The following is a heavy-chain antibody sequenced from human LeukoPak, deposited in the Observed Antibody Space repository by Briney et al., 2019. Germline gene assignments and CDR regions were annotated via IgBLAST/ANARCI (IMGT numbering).Heavy chain of an antibody. Sequence: GGSLRLSCAASGFTFSSYAMSWIRQAPGKGLAWVSAISGSGGSTYYADSVKGRFTISRDNSKNTLYLQMNSLRAEDTAVYYCAKDVSYSSGWLTYFDYWGQGTLVTVSS. CDR2: ISGSGGST. V-gene: IGHV3-23*01. CDR1: GFTFSSYA. J-gene: IGHJ4*02. CDR3: AKDVSYSSGWLTYFDY. D-gene: IGHD6-19*01.